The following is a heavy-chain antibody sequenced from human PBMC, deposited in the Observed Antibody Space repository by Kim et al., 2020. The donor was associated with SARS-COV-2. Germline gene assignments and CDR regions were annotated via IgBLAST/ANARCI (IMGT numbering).Heavy chain of an antibody. CDR1: ADSISRSSNY. CDR3: ARLVSENSAFEY. Sequence: SETLSLTCTVSADSISRSSNYWGWIRQPPGKGLEWIGSINYSGNTYYNPSLKSRVTISVDTSKNQFSLKMRSVTAADTAVYYCARLVSENSAFEYWGQGT. J-gene: IGHJ4*02. V-gene: IGHV4-39*01. CDR2: INYSGNT.